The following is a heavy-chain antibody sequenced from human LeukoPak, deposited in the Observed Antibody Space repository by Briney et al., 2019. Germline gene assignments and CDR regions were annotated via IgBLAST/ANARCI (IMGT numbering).Heavy chain of an antibody. CDR3: ARSQQLPSAEYFQH. V-gene: IGHV5-51*01. Sequence: GESLKISCKGSGYSITSYWVGRVRQMPGKGVEWMGIIYPGDSDTRDSPSFQGQVIIIADKYISTAYLQWSSLKASDTAMYYCARSQQLPSAEYFQHWGQGTLVTVSS. CDR2: IYPGDSDT. D-gene: IGHD6-13*01. CDR1: GYSITSYW. J-gene: IGHJ1*01.